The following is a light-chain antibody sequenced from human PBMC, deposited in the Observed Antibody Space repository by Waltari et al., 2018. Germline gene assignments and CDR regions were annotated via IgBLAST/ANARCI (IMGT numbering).Light chain of an antibody. CDR2: SNT. V-gene: IGLV1-44*01. J-gene: IGLJ2*01. Sequence: QSVLTQPPSASGNPGQRVTIPCSGTYSTMGRNSANWFQHPPGTAPKPLTHSNTERPSGVPGRFSGSKSGTSASLAISGLQSEDEGDYYCALWDDSLNGVVFGGGTKLTVL. CDR1: YSTMGRNS. CDR3: ALWDDSLNGVV.